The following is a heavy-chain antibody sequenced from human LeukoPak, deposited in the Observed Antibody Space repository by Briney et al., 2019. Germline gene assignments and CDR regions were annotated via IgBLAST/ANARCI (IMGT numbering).Heavy chain of an antibody. J-gene: IGHJ6*03. D-gene: IGHD5-12*01. V-gene: IGHV5-51*01. Sequence: GESLKISCKGSGYSFTNYWIGWVRQMPGKGLEWMGIIYPGDSDTRYNPSFQGQVTISADKSITTAYLQWSSLKASDTAMYYCARHVVSGNVKNYYYYMDVCGKGTTVTVSS. CDR3: ARHVVSGNVKNYYYYMDV. CDR2: IYPGDSDT. CDR1: GYSFTNYW.